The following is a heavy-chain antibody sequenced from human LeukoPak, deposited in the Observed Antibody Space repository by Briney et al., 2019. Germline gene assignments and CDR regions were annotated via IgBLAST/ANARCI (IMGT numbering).Heavy chain of an antibody. CDR1: GGSISSYY. D-gene: IGHD6-19*01. V-gene: IGHV4-59*01. Sequence: TSETLSLTCTVSGGSISSYYWSWIRQPPGKGLDWIGYIYYSGSTNYNPSLKSRVTISVDTSKNQFSLKLSSVTAADTAVYYCARYPNGGWYGFDYWGQGTLVTVSS. CDR2: IYYSGST. CDR3: ARYPNGGWYGFDY. J-gene: IGHJ4*02.